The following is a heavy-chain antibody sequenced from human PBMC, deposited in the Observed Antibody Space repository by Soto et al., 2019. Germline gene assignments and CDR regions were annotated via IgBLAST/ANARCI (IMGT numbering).Heavy chain of an antibody. D-gene: IGHD6-13*01. V-gene: IGHV1-69*13. CDR2: IIPIFGTA. J-gene: IGHJ4*02. Sequence: VASVKVSCKASGGTFSSYAISWVRQAPGQGLEWMGGIIPIFGTANYAQKFQGRVTITADESTSTAYMELSSLRSEDTAVYYCASATGSSWYQDYWGQGTLVTVSS. CDR3: ASATGSSWYQDY. CDR1: GGTFSSYA.